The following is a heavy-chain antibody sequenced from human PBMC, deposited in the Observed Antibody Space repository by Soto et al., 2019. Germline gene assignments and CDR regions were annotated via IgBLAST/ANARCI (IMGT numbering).Heavy chain of an antibody. CDR3: ARVSYSYGSLRPGY. D-gene: IGHD5-18*01. V-gene: IGHV1-18*04. CDR1: AYTFTSYG. J-gene: IGHJ4*02. Sequence: ASVKVSCKTSAYTFTSYGISWVRQAPGEGLEWMGWIIAYSGNTNYAQKPQGRDTMTTDTSTSTAYMELSSLRSDDADGDYWARVSYSYGSLRPGYWGQG. CDR2: IIAYSGNT.